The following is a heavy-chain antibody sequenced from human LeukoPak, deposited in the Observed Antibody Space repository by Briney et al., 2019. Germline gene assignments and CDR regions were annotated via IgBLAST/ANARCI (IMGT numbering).Heavy chain of an antibody. D-gene: IGHD6-13*01. CDR2: ISSSSSTI. V-gene: IGHV3-48*04. CDR1: GFTFSSYS. J-gene: IGHJ4*02. Sequence: PGGSLRLSCAASGFTFSSYSMNWVRQAPGKGLEWVSYISSSSSTIYYADSVKGRFTISRDNAKNSLYLQMNSLRAEDTAVYYCASLTAAVKDYWGQGTLVTVSS. CDR3: ASLTAAVKDY.